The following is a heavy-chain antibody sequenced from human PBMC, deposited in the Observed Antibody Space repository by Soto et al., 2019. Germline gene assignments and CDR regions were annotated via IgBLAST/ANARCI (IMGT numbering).Heavy chain of an antibody. D-gene: IGHD6-19*01. J-gene: IGHJ1*01. Sequence: GGSLRLSCAASGFTFSSYSMNWVRQAPGKGLEWVSSISSSSSYIYYADSVKGRFTISRDNAKNSLYLQMNSLRAEDTAVYYCASPAAVAGPLQHWGQGTLVTVSS. CDR2: ISSSSSYI. CDR3: ASPAAVAGPLQH. V-gene: IGHV3-21*01. CDR1: GFTFSSYS.